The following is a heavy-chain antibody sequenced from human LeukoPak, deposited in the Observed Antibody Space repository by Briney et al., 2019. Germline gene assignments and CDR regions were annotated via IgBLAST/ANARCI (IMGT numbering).Heavy chain of an antibody. V-gene: IGHV4-34*01. CDR1: GGSFSGYY. Sequence: SETLSLTCAVYGGSFSGYYWSWIRQPPGKGLEWIGEINHSGSTNYNPSLKSRVTISVDTSKNQFSLKLSSVTAADTAVYYCARVGLGVSVLYSGYARRYPGRWWFDPWGQGTLVTVSS. CDR3: ARVGLGVSVLYSGYARRYPGRWWFDP. CDR2: INHSGST. J-gene: IGHJ5*02. D-gene: IGHD5-12*01.